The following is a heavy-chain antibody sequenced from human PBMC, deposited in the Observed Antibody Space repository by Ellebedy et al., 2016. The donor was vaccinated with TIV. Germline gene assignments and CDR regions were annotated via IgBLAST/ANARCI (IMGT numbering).Heavy chain of an antibody. D-gene: IGHD3-3*01. V-gene: IGHV4-59*12. CDR2: IYYSGST. J-gene: IGHJ6*02. Sequence: MPSETLSLTCTVSGGSISSYYWSWIRQPPGKGLEWIGYIYYSGSTNYNPSLKSRVTISVDTSKNQFSLKLSSVTAADTAVYYCARGRRFFYYYGMDVWGQGTTVTVSS. CDR1: GGSISSYY. CDR3: ARGRRFFYYYGMDV.